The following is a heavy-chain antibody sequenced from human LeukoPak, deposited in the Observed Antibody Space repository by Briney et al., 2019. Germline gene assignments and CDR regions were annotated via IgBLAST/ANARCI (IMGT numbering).Heavy chain of an antibody. J-gene: IGHJ3*02. D-gene: IGHD3-22*01. Sequence: SETLSLTCTVSGGSISSSSYYWGWIRQPPGKGLEWIGSIYYSGSTYYNPSLKSRVTISVDTSKNQFSLKLSSVTAADTAVYYCATQSITMIVVVIEAFDIWGQGTMVTVSS. V-gene: IGHV4-39*07. CDR2: IYYSGST. CDR1: GGSISSSSYY. CDR3: ATQSITMIVVVIEAFDI.